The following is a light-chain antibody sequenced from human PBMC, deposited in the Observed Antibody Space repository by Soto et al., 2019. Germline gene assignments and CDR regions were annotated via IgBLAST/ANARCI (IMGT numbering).Light chain of an antibody. J-gene: IGKJ2*01. V-gene: IGKV2-28*01. CDR3: MQALQTPYT. CDR1: QSLLHSNGYNY. CDR2: LGS. Sequence: DIVMTQSPLSLPVTPGEPASISCRSSQSLLHSNGYNYLDWYLQKPGQSPQLLIYLGSNRASGAADMFSGSGSGTDFPLKISRVEAEDVGVYYCMQALQTPYTFGQGTKLEIK.